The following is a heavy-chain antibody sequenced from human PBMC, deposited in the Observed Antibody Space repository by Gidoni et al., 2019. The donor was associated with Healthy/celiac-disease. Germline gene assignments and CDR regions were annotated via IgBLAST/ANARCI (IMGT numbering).Heavy chain of an antibody. J-gene: IGHJ4*02. CDR1: GFPFGDYA. V-gene: IGHV3-49*05. D-gene: IGHD3-10*01. CDR2: IRCKAYGGTT. Sequence: EVQLVESGGGLVKPGRSLSLSCTASGFPFGDYAMSWFPQAPGKELEWLGFIRCKAYGGTTEYAASVKGRFTISRDDSKSIAYLQMNSLKTEDTAVYYCTRDYGSGEGDYWGQGTLVTVSS. CDR3: TRDYGSGEGDY.